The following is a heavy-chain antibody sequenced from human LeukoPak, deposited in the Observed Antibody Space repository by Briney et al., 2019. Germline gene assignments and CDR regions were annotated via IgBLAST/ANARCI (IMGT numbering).Heavy chain of an antibody. CDR1: GFPISSYA. D-gene: IGHD6-13*01. CDR2: ICGSGDST. J-gene: IGHJ4*02. CDR3: AKDHGRARSTWYY. V-gene: IGHV3-23*01. Sequence: GASLRLSCAASGFPISSYAMCWVRPAPGKGLECVSTICGSGDSTYYADSVKGRFTIARDNSKNTLYLLMNSLRAEAAAEYYCAKDHGRARSTWYYWGQGTLVTVAS.